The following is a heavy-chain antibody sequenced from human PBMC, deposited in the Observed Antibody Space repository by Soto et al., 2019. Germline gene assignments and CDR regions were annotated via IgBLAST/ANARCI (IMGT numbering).Heavy chain of an antibody. CDR3: ARDDSNYPGRYGMDV. Sequence: QVQLVQSGAEVKKPGSSVRVSCKAPGGTFGTYAINWVRQAPGQGLEWMGRIIPILGTANYAQIFQGRVTITADESTSTAYMELSSLRSEDRAVYYCARDDSNYPGRYGMDVWGQGTTVTVSS. D-gene: IGHD4-4*01. V-gene: IGHV1-69*11. CDR2: IIPILGTA. J-gene: IGHJ6*02. CDR1: GGTFGTYA.